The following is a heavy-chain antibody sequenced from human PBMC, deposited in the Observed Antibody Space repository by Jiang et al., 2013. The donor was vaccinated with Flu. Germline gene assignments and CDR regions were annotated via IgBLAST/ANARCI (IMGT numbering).Heavy chain of an antibody. CDR1: GFTFVTYW. CDR2: IKQDGSEE. J-gene: IGHJ4*02. CDR3: ARNQRDSSYAVFDH. D-gene: IGHD4-11*01. V-gene: IGHV3-7*03. Sequence: GLVQPGGSLRLSCSASGFTFVTYWMSWVRQAPGKGLEWVANIKQDGSEEYYVDSVKGRFTISRDNAKNSLYLQMNSLRAEDTAVYYCARNQRDSSYAVFDHWGQGTLVTVSS.